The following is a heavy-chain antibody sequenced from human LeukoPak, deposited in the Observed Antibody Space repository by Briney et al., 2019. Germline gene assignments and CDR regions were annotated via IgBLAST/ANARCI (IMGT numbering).Heavy chain of an antibody. Sequence: SETLSLTCTVSGGSIRSSYHYWGWIRQPPGKGLEWIGSIYDSGSTYYNPSLKSRVTISVDTSKNQFSLKLSSVTAADTAVYYCARGVFDYDFWSGYLGKYYFDYWGQGTLVTVSS. CDR3: ARGVFDYDFWSGYLGKYYFDY. CDR2: IYDSGST. J-gene: IGHJ4*02. CDR1: GGSIRSSYHY. D-gene: IGHD3-3*01. V-gene: IGHV4-39*01.